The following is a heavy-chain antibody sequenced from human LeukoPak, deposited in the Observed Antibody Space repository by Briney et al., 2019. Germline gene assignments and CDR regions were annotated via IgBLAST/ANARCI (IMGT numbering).Heavy chain of an antibody. CDR3: ARDASYDSSGYYLDY. CDR1: GFTVSSNY. D-gene: IGHD3-22*01. Sequence: GGSLRLSCAASGFTVSSNYMSWVRQAPGKGLEWVSVIYSGGSTYYADSVKGRFTISRDNSKNTLYLQMNGLRAEDTAVYYCARDASYDSSGYYLDYWGQGTLVTVSS. V-gene: IGHV3-53*01. CDR2: IYSGGST. J-gene: IGHJ4*02.